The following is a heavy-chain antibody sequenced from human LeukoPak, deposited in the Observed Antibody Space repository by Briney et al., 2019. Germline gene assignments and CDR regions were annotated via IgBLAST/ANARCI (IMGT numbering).Heavy chain of an antibody. D-gene: IGHD6-13*01. J-gene: IGHJ4*02. CDR1: GFTFTTYW. CDR3: ARIGYSSSSFDY. Sequence: GGSLRLSCVASGFTFTTYWMSWVRQAPGKGLEWVANIKQDGSEKDYVNSLKGRFTISRDNAKNSVFLQMNSLRVEDTAVYYCARIGYSSSSFDYWGQGTLVTVPS. V-gene: IGHV3-7*01. CDR2: IKQDGSEK.